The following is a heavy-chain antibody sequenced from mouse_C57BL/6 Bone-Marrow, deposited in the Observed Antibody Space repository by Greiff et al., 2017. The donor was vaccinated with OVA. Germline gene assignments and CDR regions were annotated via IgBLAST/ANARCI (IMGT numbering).Heavy chain of an antibody. CDR1: GFTFSSYG. CDR3: ARQGWLLKYFDV. V-gene: IGHV5-6*03. J-gene: IGHJ1*03. Sequence: DVMLVESGGGLVKPGGSLKLSCAASGFTFSSYGMSWVRQTPDKRLEWVATISSGGSYTYYPDSVKGRFTISRDNAKNTLYLQMSSLKSEDTAMYYCARQGWLLKYFDVWGTGTTVTVSS. D-gene: IGHD2-3*01. CDR2: ISSGGSYT.